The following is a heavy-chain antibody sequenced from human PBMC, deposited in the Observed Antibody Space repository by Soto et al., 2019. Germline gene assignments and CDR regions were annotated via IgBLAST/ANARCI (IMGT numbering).Heavy chain of an antibody. J-gene: IGHJ6*02. D-gene: IGHD1-20*01. CDR1: GGSFSGYY. V-gene: IGHV4-34*01. CDR3: ARVGFNWNDDYYAMDV. Sequence: SETLSLTCAVYGGSFSGYYWSWIRQPPGKGLEWIGEINHSGSTNYNPSLKSRVTISVDTSKNQFSLKLSSVTAADTAVYYCARVGFNWNDDYYAMDVWGQGTTVTVSS. CDR2: INHSGST.